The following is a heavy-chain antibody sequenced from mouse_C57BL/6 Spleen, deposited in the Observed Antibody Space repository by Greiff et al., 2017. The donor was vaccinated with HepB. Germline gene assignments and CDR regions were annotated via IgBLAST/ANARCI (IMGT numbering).Heavy chain of an antibody. Sequence: QVQLKESGPELVKPGASVKISCKASGYAFSSSWMNWVKQRPGKGLEWIGRIYPGDGDTNYNGKFKGKATLTADKSSSTAYMQLSSLTSEDSAVYFCARRLTALDYWGQGTTLTVSS. V-gene: IGHV1-82*01. CDR1: GYAFSSSW. CDR3: ARRLTALDY. CDR2: IYPGDGDT. J-gene: IGHJ2*01. D-gene: IGHD1-2*01.